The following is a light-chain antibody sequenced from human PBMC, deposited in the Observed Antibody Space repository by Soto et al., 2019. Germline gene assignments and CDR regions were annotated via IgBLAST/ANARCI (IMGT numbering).Light chain of an antibody. CDR2: GAS. J-gene: IGKJ1*01. CDR1: QSVSSSY. CDR3: QQYGTSPPGT. Sequence: IGLTQSPGTVSLSTGERATLSCRASQSVSSSYLAWYQQKPGQAPRLLIYGASSRATGIPDRFSGSGSGTDFTLTISRLEPEDFAVYYCQQYGTSPPGTFGQGTKVDIK. V-gene: IGKV3-20*01.